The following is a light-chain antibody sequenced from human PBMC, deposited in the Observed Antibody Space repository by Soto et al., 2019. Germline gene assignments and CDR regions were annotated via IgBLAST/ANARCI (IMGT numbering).Light chain of an antibody. J-gene: IGKJ5*01. CDR2: DAS. V-gene: IGKV3-15*01. Sequence: EIVMTQSPATLSVSPGERATLSCRASQSVSSNLVCYQQKPGQDPRLLIYDASTSTTGIQARLSGSRSGTVFTPTISSLQSEDFVVYYWQQYYNWPRTFGQGTRLEIK. CDR1: QSVSSN. CDR3: QQYYNWPRT.